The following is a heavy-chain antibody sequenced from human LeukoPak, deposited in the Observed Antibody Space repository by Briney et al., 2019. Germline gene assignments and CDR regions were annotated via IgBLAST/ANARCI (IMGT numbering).Heavy chain of an antibody. J-gene: IGHJ4*02. CDR1: GYSISSGYY. CDR2: IYHSGNT. D-gene: IGHD5-12*01. CDR3: ARKDPGYSGYSDFDY. Sequence: PSETLSLTCTVSGYSISSGYYWGWIRQPPGTGLEWIGNIYHSGNTYYNPSLRSRLTISVDTSKNQFSLKLSSVTAADTAVYYCARKDPGYSGYSDFDYWGQGTLVTVSS. V-gene: IGHV4-38-2*02.